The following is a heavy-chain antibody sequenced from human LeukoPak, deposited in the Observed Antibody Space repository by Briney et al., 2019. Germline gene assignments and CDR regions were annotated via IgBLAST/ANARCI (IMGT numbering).Heavy chain of an antibody. CDR3: ARERSSGWSDY. CDR2: IKTDGSGT. D-gene: IGHD6-19*01. Sequence: PGGSLRLSCAASGFTFSSYWMDWVRQAPGKGLVWVSRIKTDGSGTSYADSVKGRFTISRDNAKNTLYMQMNSLRAEDTAVYYCARERSSGWSDYWGQGTLVTVSS. V-gene: IGHV3-74*01. J-gene: IGHJ4*02. CDR1: GFTFSSYW.